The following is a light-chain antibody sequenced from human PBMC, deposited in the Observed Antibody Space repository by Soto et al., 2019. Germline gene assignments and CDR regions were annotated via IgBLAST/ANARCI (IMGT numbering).Light chain of an antibody. CDR3: SSYAGSSTGV. Sequence: QSALTQPASASGSPGQSITISCTGTSSDVGGYNYVSWYQKDPGKAPKLMIYGVNNRPAGVPNRFSGSKSGNTASLTITGLQPEDESDYYCSSYAGSSTGVFGGGTKLTVL. V-gene: IGLV2-14*01. CDR2: GVN. J-gene: IGLJ3*02. CDR1: SSDVGGYNY.